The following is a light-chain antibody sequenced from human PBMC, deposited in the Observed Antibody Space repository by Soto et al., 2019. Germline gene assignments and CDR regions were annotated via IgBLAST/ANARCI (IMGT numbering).Light chain of an antibody. CDR3: SSYTAGRTFV. V-gene: IGLV2-14*01. Sequence: QSALTQPASVSGSPGQSITISCTGTSSDVGGHNYVSWYQQHPGKAPKLLIYEVRVRPSGVSIRFSGSKSANTASLTISGLQADDEAEYFCSSYTAGRTFVFGGGTKLTVL. J-gene: IGLJ2*01. CDR2: EVR. CDR1: SSDVGGHNY.